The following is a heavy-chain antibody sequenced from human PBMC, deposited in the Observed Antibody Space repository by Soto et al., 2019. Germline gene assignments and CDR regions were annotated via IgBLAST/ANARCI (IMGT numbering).Heavy chain of an antibody. CDR1: GGSISSSSYY. J-gene: IGHJ4*02. Sequence: SETLSLTCTVSGGSISSSSYYWGWIRQPPGKGLEWIGSIYYSGSTYYNPSLKSRVTISVDTSKNQFSLKLSSVTAADTAVYYCARREEMATYVHYWGQGTLVSVSS. CDR3: ARREEMATYVHY. D-gene: IGHD3-10*02. CDR2: IYYSGST. V-gene: IGHV4-39*01.